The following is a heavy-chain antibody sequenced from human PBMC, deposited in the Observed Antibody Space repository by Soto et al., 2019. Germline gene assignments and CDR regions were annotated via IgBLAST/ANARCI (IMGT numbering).Heavy chain of an antibody. CDR3: ARSFHYYDRPDPSVYFDY. V-gene: IGHV1-69*13. CDR2: IIPIFGTA. CDR1: GGTFSSYA. J-gene: IGHJ4*02. D-gene: IGHD3-22*01. Sequence: SVKVSCKASGGTFSSYAISWVRQAPGQGLEWMGGIIPIFGTANYAQKFQGRVTITADESTSTAYMELSSLRSEDTAVYYCARSFHYYDRPDPSVYFDYWGQGTLVTVSS.